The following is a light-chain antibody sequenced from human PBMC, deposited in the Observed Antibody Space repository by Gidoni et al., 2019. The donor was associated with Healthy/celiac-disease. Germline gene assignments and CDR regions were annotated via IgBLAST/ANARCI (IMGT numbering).Light chain of an antibody. CDR2: GAS. CDR1: QSVNSN. Sequence: EIVMTQSPATLSVSPGERTTLACRASQSVNSNLAWYQQKPGQAPRLLIYGASTRATGIPASFSGSGSGKEFTLTISSLQSEDFAVYYCQQYNNWPQTFGQGTKLEIK. J-gene: IGKJ2*01. CDR3: QQYNNWPQT. V-gene: IGKV3-15*01.